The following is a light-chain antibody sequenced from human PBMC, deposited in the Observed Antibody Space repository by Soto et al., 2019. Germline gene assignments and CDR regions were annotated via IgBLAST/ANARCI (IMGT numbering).Light chain of an antibody. CDR2: DGS. J-gene: IGKJ4*01. CDR3: QLYVSSPPLT. CDR1: QSVRANY. V-gene: IGKV3D-20*01. Sequence: EIVLTQSPATLSLSPGERATLSCGVSQSVRANYLAWYQQKPGLAPRLVIFDGSFRAPGIPDRFSASRSGTDFTLTISRLEPEDFALYYCQLYVSSPPLTFGGGTKVEIK.